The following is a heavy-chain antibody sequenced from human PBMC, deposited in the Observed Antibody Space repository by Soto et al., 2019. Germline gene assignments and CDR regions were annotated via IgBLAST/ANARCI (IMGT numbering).Heavy chain of an antibody. CDR2: FDPEDGET. Sequence: ASLKVSCKASGGTFSSYAITWVRQAPGKGLEWMGGFDPEDGETIYAQKFQGRVTMTEDTSTDTAYMGLSSLRSEDTAVYYCATVASYSSSWYPHWFDPWGQGTLVTVSS. D-gene: IGHD6-13*01. CDR3: ATVASYSSSWYPHWFDP. V-gene: IGHV1-24*01. CDR1: GGTFSSYA. J-gene: IGHJ5*02.